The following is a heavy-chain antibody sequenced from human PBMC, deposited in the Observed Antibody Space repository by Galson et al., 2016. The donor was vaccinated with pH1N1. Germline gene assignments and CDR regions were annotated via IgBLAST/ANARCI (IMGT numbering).Heavy chain of an antibody. CDR3: AKDFSHYIPSTGSFDY. V-gene: IGHV3-23*01. J-gene: IGHJ4*02. D-gene: IGHD1-14*01. CDR1: GFTFSSYV. Sequence: SLRLSCAASGFTFSSYVIHWVRQAPGKGLEWVSSISATGISTYYADSVKGRFTISRDNSKNTVYLQMDSLRAEDTALYYCAKDFSHYIPSTGSFDYWGRGALVPVSS. CDR2: ISATGIST.